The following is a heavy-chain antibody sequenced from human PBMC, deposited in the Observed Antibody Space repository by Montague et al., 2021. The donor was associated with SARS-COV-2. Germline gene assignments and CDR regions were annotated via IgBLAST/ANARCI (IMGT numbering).Heavy chain of an antibody. D-gene: IGHD3-16*01. CDR2: IYYSGST. Sequence: SETLSLTCTVSGGSISSSSYYWGWIRQPPGKGLEWIGSIYYSGSTYYNPSLKSRVTTSVDTSKNQFSLKLSSVTAADTAVYYCARETPLRLGDLRDYWGQGTLVTVSS. V-gene: IGHV4-39*02. CDR1: GGSISSSSYY. J-gene: IGHJ4*02. CDR3: ARETPLRLGDLRDY.